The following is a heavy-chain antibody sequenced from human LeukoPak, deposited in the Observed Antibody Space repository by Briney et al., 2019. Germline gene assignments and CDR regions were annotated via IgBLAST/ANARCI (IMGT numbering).Heavy chain of an antibody. D-gene: IGHD2-15*01. J-gene: IGHJ3*01. CDR1: GFTYTDYS. V-gene: IGHV3-11*03. CDR3: ARSESSSPRRAFDF. Sequence: GGSLRLSCSASGFTYTDYSMSWVRQVPGKGLEWVSGLGRTGEYKYYADSVKGRFTISRDNSKNTLYLQMNSLRPDDTAMYYCARSESSSPRRAFDFWGLGTMVTVSS. CDR2: LGRTGEYK.